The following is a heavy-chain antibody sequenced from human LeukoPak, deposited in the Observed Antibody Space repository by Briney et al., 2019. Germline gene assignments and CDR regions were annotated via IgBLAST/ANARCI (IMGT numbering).Heavy chain of an antibody. CDR1: GGSFRGYY. Sequence: SETLSLTCAVYGGSFRGYYWSWIRQPPGKGLEWIGEINHSGSTNYNPSLKSRVTISVDTSKNQFSLKLSSVTAADTAVYYCARGLEQWLDPRYYFDYWGQGTLVTVSS. CDR3: ARGLEQWLDPRYYFDY. V-gene: IGHV4-34*01. J-gene: IGHJ4*02. CDR2: INHSGST. D-gene: IGHD6-19*01.